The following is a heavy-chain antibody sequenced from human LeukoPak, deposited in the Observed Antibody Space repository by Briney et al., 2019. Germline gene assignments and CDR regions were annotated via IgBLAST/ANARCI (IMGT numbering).Heavy chain of an antibody. CDR2: INPNSGGT. Sequence: ASVKVSCKATGYTLTAYYLNWVRQAPGQGLEWMGRINPNSGGTTYAQKFQGRVTMTRDTSIGTAYMELSSLRSDDTAVYYCARHYYESSGLYVDAFDIWGQGTMVIVSS. J-gene: IGHJ3*02. V-gene: IGHV1-2*06. CDR1: GYTLTAYY. D-gene: IGHD3-22*01. CDR3: ARHYYESSGLYVDAFDI.